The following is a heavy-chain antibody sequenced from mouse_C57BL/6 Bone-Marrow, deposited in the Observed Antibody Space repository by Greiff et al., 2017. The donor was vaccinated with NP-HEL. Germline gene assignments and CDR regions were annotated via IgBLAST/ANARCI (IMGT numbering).Heavy chain of an antibody. V-gene: IGHV5-17*01. CDR1: GFTFSDYG. CDR2: ISSGSSTI. CDR3: ARRASYYGYAMDY. D-gene: IGHD2-10*01. Sequence: EVQVVESGGGLVKPGGSLKLSCAASGFTFSDYGMHWVRQAPEKGLEWVAYISSGSSTIYYADTVKGRFTISRDNAKTTLFLQMTSLRSEDTAMYYCARRASYYGYAMDYWGQGTSVTVSS. J-gene: IGHJ4*01.